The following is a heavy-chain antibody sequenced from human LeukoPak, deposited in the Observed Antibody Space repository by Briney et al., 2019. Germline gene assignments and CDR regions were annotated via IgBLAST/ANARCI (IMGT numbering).Heavy chain of an antibody. CDR2: IRYDGSNK. CDR3: AKEEGGYEFYYYYMDV. J-gene: IGHJ6*03. D-gene: IGHD5-12*01. CDR1: GFTFSSYG. Sequence: GGSLRLACAASGFTFSSYGMHWVRQAPGKGLEWVAFIRYDGSNKYYADSVKGRFTISRDNSKNTLYLQMNSLRAEDTAVYYCAKEEGGYEFYYYYMDVWGKGTTAAISS. V-gene: IGHV3-30*02.